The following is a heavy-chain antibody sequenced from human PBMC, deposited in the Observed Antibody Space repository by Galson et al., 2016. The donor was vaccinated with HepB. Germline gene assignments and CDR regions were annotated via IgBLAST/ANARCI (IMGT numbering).Heavy chain of an antibody. V-gene: IGHV4-39*01. CDR2: INYVGTT. D-gene: IGHD3-10*01. CDR1: GGPIWDSRYF. J-gene: IGHJ4*02. Sequence: ETLSLTCSVSGGPIWDSRYFWTWVRQPPGERPEWIGSINYVGTTFYGASLKSRVTLSMDTSRSQLSLKMRSVTAADTAMYYCARLEISGSGNFFDFWGQGLLVTVSS. CDR3: ARLEISGSGNFFDF.